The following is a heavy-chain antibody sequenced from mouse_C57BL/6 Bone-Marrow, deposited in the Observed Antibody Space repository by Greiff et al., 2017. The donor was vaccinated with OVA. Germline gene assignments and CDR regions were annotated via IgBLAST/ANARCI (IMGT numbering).Heavy chain of an antibody. V-gene: IGHV5-6*01. CDR1: GFTFSSYG. CDR2: ISSGGSYT. CDR3: ARHGYYGSSTGAMDY. Sequence: EVKLVESGGDLVKPGGSLKLSCAASGFTFSSYGMSWVRQTPDKRLEWVATISSGGSYTYYPDSVKGRFPISRDNAKNTLYLQMSSLKSEDTAMYYCARHGYYGSSTGAMDYWGQGTSVTVSS. D-gene: IGHD1-1*01. J-gene: IGHJ4*01.